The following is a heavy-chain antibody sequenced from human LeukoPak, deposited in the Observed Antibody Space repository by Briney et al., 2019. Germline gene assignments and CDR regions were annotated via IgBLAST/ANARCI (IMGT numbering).Heavy chain of an antibody. CDR2: IGGTNGRT. CDR1: GFMFSSFG. V-gene: IGHV3-23*01. D-gene: IGHD3-22*01. Sequence: HGGSLRLSCAASGFMFSSFGMHWVRQPPGKGVEWVLAIGGTNGRTYYADSVKGRFTISRDNSKNTLYLQMNSLRDEDTAVYYCAKHYYDTSGTPRYFDYWGQGTLVTVSS. J-gene: IGHJ4*02. CDR3: AKHYYDTSGTPRYFDY.